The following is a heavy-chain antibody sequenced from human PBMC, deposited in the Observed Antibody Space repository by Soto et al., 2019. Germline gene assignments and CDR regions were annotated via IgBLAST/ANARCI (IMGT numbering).Heavy chain of an antibody. CDR1: GFTFSNAW. CDR3: TTDSPMAAAGTDFDY. D-gene: IGHD6-13*01. J-gene: IGHJ4*02. V-gene: IGHV3-15*07. CDR2: IKSKTDGGTT. Sequence: EVQLVESGGGLVKPGGSLRLSCAASGFTFSNAWMNWVRQAPGKGLEWVGRIKSKTDGGTTDYAAPVKGRFTISRDDSKNTLYLQMTSLKTEDKAVYYCTTDSPMAAAGTDFDYWGQGTLVTVSS.